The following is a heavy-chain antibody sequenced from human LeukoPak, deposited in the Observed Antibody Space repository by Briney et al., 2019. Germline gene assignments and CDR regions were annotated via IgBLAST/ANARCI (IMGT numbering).Heavy chain of an antibody. CDR1: GYTFTIYY. V-gene: IGHV1-46*01. D-gene: IGHD6-19*01. Sequence: ASVKVSCKASGYTFTIYYMHWVRQAPGQGLEWMGIINPSGGSTSYAQKFQGRVTMTRDTSTSTVYMELSSLRSEDTAVYYCARPAVAGTYRSDFDYWGQGTLVTVSS. CDR3: ARPAVAGTYRSDFDY. J-gene: IGHJ4*02. CDR2: INPSGGST.